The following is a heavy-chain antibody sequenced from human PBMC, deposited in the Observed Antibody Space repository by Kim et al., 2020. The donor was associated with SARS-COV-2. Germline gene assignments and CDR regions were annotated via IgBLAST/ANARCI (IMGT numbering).Heavy chain of an antibody. V-gene: IGHV3-20*01. D-gene: IGHD3-10*02. CDR3: VSGYVRGPFDL. CDR1: GFTFDDYG. J-gene: IGHJ4*02. Sequence: GGSLRLSCAASGFTFDDYGMSWVRQAPGKGLEWVAGINRNSGSTGYADPVKGRVTISRDNAKKSLYLQMNSLRAEDTAFYHCVSGYVRGPFDLCGQG. CDR2: INRNSGST.